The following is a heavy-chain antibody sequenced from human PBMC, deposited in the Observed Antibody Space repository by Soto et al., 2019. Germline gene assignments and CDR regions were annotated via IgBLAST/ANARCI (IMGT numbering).Heavy chain of an antibody. V-gene: IGHV4-34*01. D-gene: IGHD1-1*01. Sequence: PSGTLSLTCAVYGGSFTVYYVTWFRQPPGTGLEWIGEINHSGSTNYNPSLKSRVTISVDTSKNQFSLKLTSVTAADTAVYYCAIDKFTRLLEFWVQGTLVT. CDR1: GGSFTVYY. J-gene: IGHJ4*02. CDR3: AIDKFTRLLEF. CDR2: INHSGST.